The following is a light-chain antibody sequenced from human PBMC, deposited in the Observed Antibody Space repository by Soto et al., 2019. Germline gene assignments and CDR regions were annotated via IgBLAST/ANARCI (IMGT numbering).Light chain of an antibody. CDR1: SSNIGAGYD. CDR3: QSYDSRLSGPVV. V-gene: IGLV1-40*01. J-gene: IGLJ3*02. Sequence: QSVLTQPPSVSRAPGQRVTISCTGSSSNIGAGYDVHWYQQLPGTAPKLLISGNNIRPSGVPDRFSGSKSGTSASLAITGLQAEDESDYYCQSYDSRLSGPVVFGGGTQLTVL. CDR2: GNN.